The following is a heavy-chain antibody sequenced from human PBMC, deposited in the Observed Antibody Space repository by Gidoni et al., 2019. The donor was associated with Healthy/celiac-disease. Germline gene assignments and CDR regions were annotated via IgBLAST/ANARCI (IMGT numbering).Heavy chain of an antibody. CDR1: GGSISSSSYY. D-gene: IGHD3-22*01. CDR3: AREVVVTTSDRAFDY. Sequence: QLQLQESGPGLVKPSETLSLTCTVSGGSISSSSYYWGWLRQPPGKGLEWIGSIYYSGSTYYNPSLKSRVTISVDTSKNQFSLKLSSVTAADTAVYYCAREVVVTTSDRAFDYWGQGTLVTVSS. V-gene: IGHV4-39*07. J-gene: IGHJ4*02. CDR2: IYYSGST.